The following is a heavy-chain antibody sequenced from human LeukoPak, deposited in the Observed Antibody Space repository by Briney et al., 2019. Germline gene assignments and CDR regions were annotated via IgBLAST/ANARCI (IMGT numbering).Heavy chain of an antibody. CDR1: GGSISSSSYY. CDR3: ARGLDSDY. J-gene: IGHJ4*02. CDR2: IYYSGST. V-gene: IGHV4-39*01. Sequence: PSETLSLTCTVSGGSISSSSYYWGWIRQPPGKGLEWIGSIYYSGSTYYNPSLKSRVTISVDTSKNQFSLKLSSVTAADTAVYYCARGLDSDYWGQGTLVTVSS.